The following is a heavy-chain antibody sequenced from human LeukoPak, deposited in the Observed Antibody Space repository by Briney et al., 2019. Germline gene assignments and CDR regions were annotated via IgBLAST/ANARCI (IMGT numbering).Heavy chain of an antibody. CDR3: TRDIVWLQLEY. V-gene: IGHV3-21*01. D-gene: IGHD5-24*01. J-gene: IGHJ4*02. CDR1: GFPFSTHS. Sequence: GGSLRLSCAASGFPFSTHSLNWVRQAPGKGLEWVSSISAGGDFVYYGDSVKGRFTMSRDNARNSLYLQMSSLRVEDTAVYYCTRDIVWLQLEYWGQGALVTVSS. CDR2: ISAGGDFV.